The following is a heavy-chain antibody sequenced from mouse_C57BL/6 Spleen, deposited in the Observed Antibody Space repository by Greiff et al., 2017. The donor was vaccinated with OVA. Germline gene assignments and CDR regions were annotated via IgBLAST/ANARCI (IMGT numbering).Heavy chain of an antibody. CDR3: ARRTTVANFDY. CDR2: IYPRDGST. CDR1: GYTFTSYA. J-gene: IGHJ2*01. Sequence: QVQLKQSGPELVKPGASVKLSCKASGYTFTSYAINWVKQRPGQGLEWIGWIYPRDGSTKYNEKFKGKATLTVDTSSSTAYMELHSLTSEDSAVYFGARRTTVANFDYWGQGTTLTVSS. V-gene: IGHV1-85*01. D-gene: IGHD1-1*01.